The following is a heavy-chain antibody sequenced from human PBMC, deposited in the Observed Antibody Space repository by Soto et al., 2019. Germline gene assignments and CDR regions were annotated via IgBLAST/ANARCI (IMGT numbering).Heavy chain of an antibody. J-gene: IGHJ6*02. CDR3: ARDSYYYGSGALYYYYYGMDV. D-gene: IGHD3-10*01. CDR1: GFTFSSYA. V-gene: IGHV3-23*01. Sequence: GGSLRLSCAASGFTFSSYAMSWVRQAPGKGLEWVSAISGSGGSTYYADSVKGRFTISRDNSKNTLYLQMNSLRAEDTAVYYCARDSYYYGSGALYYYYYGMDVWGQGTTVTVSS. CDR2: ISGSGGST.